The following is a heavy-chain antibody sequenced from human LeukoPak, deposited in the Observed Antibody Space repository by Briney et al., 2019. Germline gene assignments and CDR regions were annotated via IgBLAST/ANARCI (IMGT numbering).Heavy chain of an antibody. CDR3: ATAAKRLWWWLGY. J-gene: IGHJ4*02. D-gene: IGHD2-21*01. V-gene: IGHV1-24*01. CDR1: GFTFNSYV. CDR2: FDPEDGET. Sequence: GGSLRLSCAGSGFTFNSYVMHWVRQAPGKGLEWMGGFDPEDGETIYAQKFQGRVTMTEDTSTDTAYMELSSLRSEDTAVYYCATAAKRLWWWLGYWGQGTLVTVSS.